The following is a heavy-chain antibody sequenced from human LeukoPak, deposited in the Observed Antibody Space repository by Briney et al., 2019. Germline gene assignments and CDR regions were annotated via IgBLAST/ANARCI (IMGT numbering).Heavy chain of an antibody. D-gene: IGHD5-12*01. J-gene: IGHJ4*02. CDR2: ISSSSSYI. CDR1: GFTFSSYS. Sequence: KAGGSLRLSCAASGFTFSSYSMNWVRQAPGKGLEWVSSISSSSSYIYYADSVKGRFTISRDNAKNSLYLQMNSLRAEDTAVYYCARAVRGYSGYDYGYWGQGTLVTVSS. V-gene: IGHV3-21*01. CDR3: ARAVRGYSGYDYGY.